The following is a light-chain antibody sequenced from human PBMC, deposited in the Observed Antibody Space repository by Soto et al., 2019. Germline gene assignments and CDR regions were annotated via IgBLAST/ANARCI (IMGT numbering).Light chain of an antibody. J-gene: IGKJ4*01. V-gene: IGKV1D-16*01. CDR1: QGISNS. CDR2: AAS. Sequence: DIQMAQSPSSLSASVGDRVTITCRASQGISNSLAWYQQKPEKGPKSVIYAASSLQSGVPSRFSGSGFGTDFTLTISSLQPEDFATYYCQQSYSTPLTFGGGTKVDIK. CDR3: QQSYSTPLT.